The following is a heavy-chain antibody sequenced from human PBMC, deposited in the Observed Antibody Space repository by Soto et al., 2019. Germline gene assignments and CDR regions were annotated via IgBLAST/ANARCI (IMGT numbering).Heavy chain of an antibody. CDR1: GGSISSGGYY. V-gene: IGHV4-31*03. CDR3: ARGSGYSYGRYYFDY. J-gene: IGHJ4*02. Sequence: KTSETLSLTCTVSGGSISSGGYYWSWIRQHPGKGREGIGYIYYSGSTYSNPSLKSRVTISVDTYKNQFSLKLSSVTAADKAVYYCARGSGYSYGRYYFDYWGQGTMVTVYS. D-gene: IGHD5-18*01. CDR2: IYYSGST.